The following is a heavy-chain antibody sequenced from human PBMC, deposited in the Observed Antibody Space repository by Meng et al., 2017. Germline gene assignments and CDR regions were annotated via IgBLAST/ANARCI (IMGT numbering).Heavy chain of an antibody. CDR3: ARSSGYLDY. CDR2: ISYDGSNK. D-gene: IGHD6-19*01. Sequence: VQPGESGGGVVQPGRTLRLSCAASGFTFSSYAMHWVRQAPGKGLEWVAVISYDGSNKYYADSVKGRFTISRDNSKNTLYLQMNSLRAEDTAVYYCARSSGYLDYWGQGTLVTVSS. J-gene: IGHJ4*02. V-gene: IGHV3-30*01. CDR1: GFTFSSYA.